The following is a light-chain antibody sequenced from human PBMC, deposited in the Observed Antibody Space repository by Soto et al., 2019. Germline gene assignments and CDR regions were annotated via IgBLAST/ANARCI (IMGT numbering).Light chain of an antibody. Sequence: QSALTQPASVPGSPGQSITISCTGTSSDVGGYNYVSWYQQHPGKAPKLMIYDVSNRPSGVSNRFSGSKSGNTASLTISGLQAEDEADYYCSSYTSSSTLLYVFGTGTNLTVL. J-gene: IGLJ1*01. CDR2: DVS. CDR1: SSDVGGYNY. V-gene: IGLV2-14*01. CDR3: SSYTSSSTLLYV.